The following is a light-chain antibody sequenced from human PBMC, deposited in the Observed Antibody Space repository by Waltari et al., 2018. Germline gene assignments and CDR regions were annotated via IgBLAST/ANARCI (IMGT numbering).Light chain of an antibody. CDR2: SNN. Sequence: QSVLTQPPSASGTPGQRVTTSCSGSSSNIGSTTVNWYQQLPGTAPKRLIYSNNQRPSGVPDRFSGSKSGTSASLAISGLQSEDEADYYCAAWDDSLNGVVFGGGTKLTVL. CDR3: AAWDDSLNGVV. J-gene: IGLJ2*01. V-gene: IGLV1-44*01. CDR1: SSNIGSTT.